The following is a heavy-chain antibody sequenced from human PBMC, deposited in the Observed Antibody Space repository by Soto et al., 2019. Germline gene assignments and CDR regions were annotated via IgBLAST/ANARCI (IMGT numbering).Heavy chain of an antibody. J-gene: IGHJ6*02. V-gene: IGHV3-23*01. CDR2: ISGSGGST. D-gene: IGHD5-18*01. CDR1: GFTFSSYA. Sequence: EVQLLESGGGLVQPGGSLRLSCAASGFTFSSYAMSWVRQAPGKGLEWVSAISGSGGSTYYADYVKGRFTISRDNSKNALYLQMNSLRAEDTAVYYCASRGYSYVVGTNTQMDVWGQGTTVTVSS. CDR3: ASRGYSYVVGTNTQMDV.